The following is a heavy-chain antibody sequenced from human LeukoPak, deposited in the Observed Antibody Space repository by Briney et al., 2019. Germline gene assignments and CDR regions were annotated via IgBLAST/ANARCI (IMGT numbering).Heavy chain of an antibody. CDR3: ATALTNFGYSSGFDY. CDR1: GFTFSSYA. Sequence: GGSLRLSCAAYGFTFSSYAMSWGRQAPGKGVEWVSAIIGSCASSYHAAFVKCRFTISRDNSKNPLYLQMNSLRAEDTAVYYSATALTNFGYSSGFDYWGQGTLVTVSS. D-gene: IGHD6-19*01. J-gene: IGHJ4*02. V-gene: IGHV3-23*01. CDR2: IIGSCASS.